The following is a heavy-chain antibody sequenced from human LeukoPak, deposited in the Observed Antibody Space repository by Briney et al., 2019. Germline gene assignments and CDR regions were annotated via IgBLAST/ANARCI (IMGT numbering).Heavy chain of an antibody. V-gene: IGHV3-23*01. J-gene: IGHJ4*02. Sequence: GGSLRLSCAASGFTFSSYAMIWVRQAPGKGLEWVSAISGSGGSTYYADSVKGRFTISRDNSKNTLYLQMNSLRAEDTAVYYCAKDPFSIAADAYYFDYWGQGTLVTVSS. CDR3: AKDPFSIAADAYYFDY. CDR1: GFTFSSYA. CDR2: ISGSGGST. D-gene: IGHD6-13*01.